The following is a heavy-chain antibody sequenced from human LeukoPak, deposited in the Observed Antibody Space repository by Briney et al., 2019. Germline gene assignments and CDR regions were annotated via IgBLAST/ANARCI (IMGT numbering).Heavy chain of an antibody. V-gene: IGHV4-38-2*02. CDR3: ARRDYYDSSGFAFDI. J-gene: IGHJ3*02. D-gene: IGHD3-22*01. CDR2: IYHSGST. Sequence: SETLSLTCTVSGGSISSGYYWGWIRQPPGKGLEWIGSIYHSGSTYYNPSLKSRVTISVDTSKNQFSLKLSSVTAADTAVYYCARRDYYDSSGFAFDIWGQGTMVTVSS. CDR1: GGSISSGYY.